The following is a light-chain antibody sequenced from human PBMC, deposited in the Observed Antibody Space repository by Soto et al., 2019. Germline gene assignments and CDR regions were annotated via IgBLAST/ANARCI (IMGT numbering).Light chain of an antibody. CDR3: SSNTPSSTQV. V-gene: IGLV2-14*03. CDR2: EVS. CDR1: SSDVGAYDY. J-gene: IGLJ1*01. Sequence: QSVLTQPASVSGSPGQSITISCTGTSSDVGAYDYVSWYQQHPDKAPKLMIYEVSYRPSGVSNRFSGSKSVNTATLTISELQAEDEAVYYSSSNTPSSTQVFGTGTKVTVL.